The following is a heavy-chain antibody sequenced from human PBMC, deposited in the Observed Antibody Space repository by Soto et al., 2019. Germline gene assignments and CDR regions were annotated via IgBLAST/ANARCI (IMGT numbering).Heavy chain of an antibody. CDR1: GGSFSGYY. D-gene: IGHD1-26*01. CDR2: INHSGST. CDR3: AYYGGRNGGGDY. V-gene: IGHV4-34*01. Sequence: SETLSLTCAVYGGSFSGYYWSWIRQPPGKGLEWIGEINHSGSTNYNPSLKSRVTISVDTSKNQFSLKLSSVTAADTAVYYCAYYGGRNGGGDYWGKETRVTVS. J-gene: IGHJ4*02.